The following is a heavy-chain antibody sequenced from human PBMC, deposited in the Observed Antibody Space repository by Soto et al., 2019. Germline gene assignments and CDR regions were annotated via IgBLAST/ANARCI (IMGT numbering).Heavy chain of an antibody. CDR2: IYPGDSDT. Sequence: PGESLKISCKGSGYSFTSYWIGWVRQMPGKGLEWMGIIYPGDSDTRYSPSFQGQATISADKSISTAYLQWSSLNASDTAMYYCARHFCSGGSCYSGYYYGMDVWGQGTTVTVS. CDR1: GYSFTSYW. D-gene: IGHD2-15*01. J-gene: IGHJ6*02. CDR3: ARHFCSGGSCYSGYYYGMDV. V-gene: IGHV5-51*01.